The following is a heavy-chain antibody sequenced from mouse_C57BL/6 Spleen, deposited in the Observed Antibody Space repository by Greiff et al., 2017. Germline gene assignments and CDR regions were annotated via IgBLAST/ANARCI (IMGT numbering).Heavy chain of an antibody. CDR3: ARGGYGSSFDY. J-gene: IGHJ2*01. Sequence: EVQLQQSGAELVRPGSSVKMSCKTSGYTFTSYGINWVKQRPGQGLEWIGYIDIGNGYTEYNEKFKGKATLTSDTSSSTAYMQLSSLTSEDSAIYVCARGGYGSSFDYWGQGTTLTVSS. CDR2: IDIGNGYT. D-gene: IGHD1-1*01. V-gene: IGHV1-58*01. CDR1: GYTFTSYG.